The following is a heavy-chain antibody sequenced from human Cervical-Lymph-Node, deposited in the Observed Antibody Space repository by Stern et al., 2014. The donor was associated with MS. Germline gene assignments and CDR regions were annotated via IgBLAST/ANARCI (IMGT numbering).Heavy chain of an antibody. CDR2: IIPIFGTA. V-gene: IGHV1-69*01. CDR3: ARVYYYDSSGSPHDAFDI. J-gene: IGHJ3*02. CDR1: GGTFSSYA. D-gene: IGHD3-22*01. Sequence: QVQLVESGAEVKKPGSSVKVSCKASGGTFSSYAISWVRQAPGQGLEWMGGIIPIFGTANYAQKFQGRVTITADESTSTAYMELSSLRSEDTAVYYCARVYYYDSSGSPHDAFDIWGQGTMVTVSS.